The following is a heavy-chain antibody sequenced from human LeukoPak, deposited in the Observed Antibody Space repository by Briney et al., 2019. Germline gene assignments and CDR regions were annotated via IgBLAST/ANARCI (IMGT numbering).Heavy chain of an antibody. CDR2: ITSDGSST. J-gene: IGHJ4*02. D-gene: IGHD2/OR15-2a*01. CDR1: GFTLSNYW. Sequence: PGGSLRLSCAASGFTLSNYWMHWVRQGPGKGLVWVSRITSDGSSTSYADSMKGRFTISRDNAKNTLYLQMISLRADDTAVYYCARGLYNFDYWGQGTLVTVSS. CDR3: ARGLYNFDY. V-gene: IGHV3-74*01.